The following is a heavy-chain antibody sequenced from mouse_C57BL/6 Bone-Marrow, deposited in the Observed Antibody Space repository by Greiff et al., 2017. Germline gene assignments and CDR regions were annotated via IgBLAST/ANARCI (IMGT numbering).Heavy chain of an antibody. J-gene: IGHJ2*01. Sequence: EVKLVESGGGLVKPGGSLKLSCAASGFSFSSYAMSWVRQTPEKRLEWVATISDGGSYTYYPDNVKGRFTISGDNAKNNLYLQMSHLKSEDTAMYCCARGGYDGDYWGQGTTLTGSS. CDR3: ARGGYDGDY. CDR2: ISDGGSYT. D-gene: IGHD2-2*01. V-gene: IGHV5-4*03. CDR1: GFSFSSYA.